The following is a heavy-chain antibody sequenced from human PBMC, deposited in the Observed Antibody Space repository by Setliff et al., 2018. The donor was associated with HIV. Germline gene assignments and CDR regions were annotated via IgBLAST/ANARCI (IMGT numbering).Heavy chain of an antibody. V-gene: IGHV4-38-2*02. CDR2: IYHSGST. CDR3: ARRRDYDY. J-gene: IGHJ4*02. CDR1: GGAISSGYY. Sequence: PSETLSLTCTVSGGAISSGYYWGWIRQPPGKGLEWIGSIYHSGSTYYNPSLKSRVTISVDTSKNQFSLKLSSVTAADTAVYYCARRRDYDYWGQGTLVTVSS.